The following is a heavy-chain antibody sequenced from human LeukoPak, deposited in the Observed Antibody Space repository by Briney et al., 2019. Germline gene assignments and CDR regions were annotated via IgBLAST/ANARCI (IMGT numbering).Heavy chain of an antibody. Sequence: PWETLSLTCTVSGGSISSSNYYWGWIRQPPGKGLEWIGYIYYSGSTNYNPSLKSRVTISGDTSKNQYSLKLSSVTAADTAVYYCARERIPRAFWSGYFREFYFDYWGQGTLVTVSS. D-gene: IGHD3-3*01. V-gene: IGHV4-61*01. CDR2: IYYSGST. CDR3: ARERIPRAFWSGYFREFYFDY. CDR1: GGSISSSNYY. J-gene: IGHJ4*02.